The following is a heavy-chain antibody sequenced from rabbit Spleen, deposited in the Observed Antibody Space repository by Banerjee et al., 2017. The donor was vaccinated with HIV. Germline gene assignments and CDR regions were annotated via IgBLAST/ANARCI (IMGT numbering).Heavy chain of an antibody. D-gene: IGHD1-1*01. J-gene: IGHJ6*01. V-gene: IGHV1S40*01. Sequence: QSLEESGGDLVKPEGSLTLTCTASGFSFSNSYYICWVRQAPGKGLEWIACTAAGRSAFTYYASWAKGRFTCSKASSTTVTLQMTSLTAADTATYFCARDTSTSFSSYGMDLWGQGTLVTVS. CDR2: TAAGRSAFT. CDR3: ARDTSTSFSSYGMDL. CDR1: GFSFSNSYY.